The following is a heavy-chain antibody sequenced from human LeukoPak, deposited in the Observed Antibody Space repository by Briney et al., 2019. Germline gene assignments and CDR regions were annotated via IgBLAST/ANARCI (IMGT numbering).Heavy chain of an antibody. CDR2: INHSGST. V-gene: IGHV4-34*01. J-gene: IGHJ4*02. CDR3: ARGIAVALGEYYFDY. D-gene: IGHD6-19*01. Sequence: SETLSLTCAVHGGSFSGYYWSWIRQPPGKGLEWIGEINHSGSTNYNPSLKSRVTISVDTSKNQFSLKLSSVTAADTAVYYRARGIAVALGEYYFDYWGQGTLVTVSS. CDR1: GGSFSGYY.